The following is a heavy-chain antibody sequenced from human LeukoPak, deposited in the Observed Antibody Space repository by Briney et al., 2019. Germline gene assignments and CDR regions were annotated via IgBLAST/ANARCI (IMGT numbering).Heavy chain of an antibody. V-gene: IGHV1-2*06. D-gene: IGHD6-6*01. Sequence: ASVKVSCKASGYTFTDYYLHWVRQAPGQGLEWMGRVNPSSAGTNYAQKFQGRVTMTRDTSISTAYMELSRLTSDDTAVYYCARSMTPHYYYGMDVWGQGATVTVSS. J-gene: IGHJ6*02. CDR3: ARSMTPHYYYGMDV. CDR2: VNPSSAGT. CDR1: GYTFTDYY.